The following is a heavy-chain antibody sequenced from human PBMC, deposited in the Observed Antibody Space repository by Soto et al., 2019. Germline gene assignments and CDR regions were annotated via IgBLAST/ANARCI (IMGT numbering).Heavy chain of an antibody. Sequence: ASVKVSCKASGYTFTSYGISWVRQAPGQGLEWMGWISAYNRNTNYAPKLQGRVTMTTDTSTSTAYMELRSLRSDDTAVYYCARVTKWELTIRYYYYGMDVWGQGTTVTVSS. CDR1: GYTFTSYG. CDR3: ARVTKWELTIRYYYYGMDV. D-gene: IGHD1-26*01. V-gene: IGHV1-18*04. CDR2: ISAYNRNT. J-gene: IGHJ6*02.